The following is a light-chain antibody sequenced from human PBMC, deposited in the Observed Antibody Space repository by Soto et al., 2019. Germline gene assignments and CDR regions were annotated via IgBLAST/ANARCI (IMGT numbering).Light chain of an antibody. CDR3: ETWDSNTRV. CDR1: SGHSSYI. V-gene: IGLV4-60*02. CDR2: LEGSGSY. Sequence: QPVLTQSSSASASLGSSVKLTCTLSSGHSSYIIAWHQQQPGKAPRYLMKLEGSGSYNKGSRVPDRFSGSSSGADRYLTISNLQFDDEADYYCETWDSNTRVFGTGTKLTFL. J-gene: IGLJ1*01.